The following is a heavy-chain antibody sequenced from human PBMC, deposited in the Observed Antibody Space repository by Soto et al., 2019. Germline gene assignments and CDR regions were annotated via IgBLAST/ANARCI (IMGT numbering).Heavy chain of an antibody. CDR3: ARELAAAGDFDY. V-gene: IGHV4-34*01. D-gene: IGHD6-13*01. J-gene: IGHJ4*02. CDR2: INHSGST. CDR1: GGSFSGYY. Sequence: PSETLSLTCAVYGGSFSGYYWSWIRQPPGKGLEWIGEINHSGSTNYNPSLKSRVTISVDTSKNQFSLKLSSVTAADTAVYYCARELAAAGDFDYWGQGTLVTVSS.